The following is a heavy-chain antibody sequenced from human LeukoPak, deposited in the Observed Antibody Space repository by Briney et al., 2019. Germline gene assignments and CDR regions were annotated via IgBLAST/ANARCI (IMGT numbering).Heavy chain of an antibody. D-gene: IGHD5-12*01. Sequence: PWETLSLTCTVSGDSISRSSDYWGWIRQPPGKGPEWIGSIYYSGSTYYNTSLKSRVTISVDTSKNQFSLKLSSVTAADTAVYYCARMVGYSGYDGEVWGQGTLVTVSS. J-gene: IGHJ4*02. CDR3: ARMVGYSGYDGEV. V-gene: IGHV4-39*07. CDR1: GDSISRSSDY. CDR2: IYYSGST.